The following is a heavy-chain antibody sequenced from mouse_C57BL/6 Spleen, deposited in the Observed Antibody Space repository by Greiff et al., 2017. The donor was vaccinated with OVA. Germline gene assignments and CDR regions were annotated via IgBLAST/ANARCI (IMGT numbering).Heavy chain of an antibody. D-gene: IGHD4-1*01. CDR1: GYAFTNYL. V-gene: IGHV1-54*01. CDR3: ARSGLEDAMDY. Sequence: SLSDLVSPGTSVKVSCNASGYAFTNYLIEWVKQRPGQGLECIGVINPGSGGTNYNEKFKGKATLTADKSSSTAYMQLSSLTSEDSAVYFCARSGLEDAMDYWGQGTSVTVSS. CDR2: INPGSGGT. J-gene: IGHJ4*01.